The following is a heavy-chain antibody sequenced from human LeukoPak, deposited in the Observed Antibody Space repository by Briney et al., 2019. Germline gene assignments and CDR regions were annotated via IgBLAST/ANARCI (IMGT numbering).Heavy chain of an antibody. CDR2: IIPILGIA. D-gene: IGHD6-19*01. CDR1: GGTFSSYA. J-gene: IGHJ4*02. CDR3: ARAWSSSGWYVDY. V-gene: IGHV1-69*04. Sequence: ASVKVSCKASGGTFSSYAISWVRQAPGQGLEWMGRIIPILGIANYAQKFQGRVTITADKSTSTAYMELSSLRSEGTAVYYCARAWSSSGWYVDYWGQGTLVTVSS.